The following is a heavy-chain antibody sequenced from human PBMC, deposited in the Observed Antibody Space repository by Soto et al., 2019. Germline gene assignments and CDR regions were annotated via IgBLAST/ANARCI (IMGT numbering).Heavy chain of an antibody. CDR3: ARALKVGYSSSWYVYYYGMVV. CDR1: GYTFTSYG. Sequence: ASVKVSCKASGYTFTSYGISWVRQAPGQGLEWMGWISAYNGNTNYAQKLQGRVTMTTDTSTSTAYMELRSLRSDDTAVYYCARALKVGYSSSWYVYYYGMVVWGQGTMVTVSX. J-gene: IGHJ6*02. CDR2: ISAYNGNT. V-gene: IGHV1-18*01. D-gene: IGHD6-13*01.